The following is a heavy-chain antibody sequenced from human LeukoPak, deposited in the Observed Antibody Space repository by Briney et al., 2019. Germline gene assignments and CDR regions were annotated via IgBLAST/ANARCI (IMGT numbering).Heavy chain of an antibody. V-gene: IGHV4-59*01. CDR3: ARVVDTAPDY. J-gene: IGHJ4*02. Sequence: PSETLSLTCTVSGGSISSYYWSWIRQPPGKGLEWIGYIYYSGSTNYNPSLKSRVTISVDTSKNQFSLKLSSVTAADTAVCYCARVVDTAPDYWGQGTLVTVSS. CDR2: IYYSGST. CDR1: GGSISSYY. D-gene: IGHD5-18*01.